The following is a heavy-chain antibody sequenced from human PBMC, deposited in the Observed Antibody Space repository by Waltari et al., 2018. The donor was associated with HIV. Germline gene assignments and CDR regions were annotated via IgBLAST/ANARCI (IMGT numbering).Heavy chain of an antibody. V-gene: IGHV4-59*01. CDR2: MYYSGST. CDR1: GGSISNYY. D-gene: IGHD3-3*01. J-gene: IGHJ6*02. CDR3: ARGIYGDISGDMDV. Sequence: QVQLQESGPGLVKPSETLSLTCTVSGGSISNYYWSWIRQPPGKGLEWSGYMYYSGSTNDNPSLKSRVTISVDTSKNQFSLKLSSVTAADTAVYYCARGIYGDISGDMDVWGQGTTVTVSS.